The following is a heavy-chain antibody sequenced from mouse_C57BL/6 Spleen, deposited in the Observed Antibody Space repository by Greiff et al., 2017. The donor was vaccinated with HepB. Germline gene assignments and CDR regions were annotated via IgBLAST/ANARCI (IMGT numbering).Heavy chain of an antibody. V-gene: IGHV1-26*01. CDR1: GYTFTDYY. Sequence: EVQLQQSGPELVKPGASVKISCKASGYTFTDYYMNWVKQSHGKSLEWIGDINPNNGGTSYNQKFKGKATLTVDKSSSTAYMELRSLTSEDSAVYYCARGHDYDVGTWFAYWGQGTLVTVSA. J-gene: IGHJ3*01. CDR3: ARGHDYDVGTWFAY. CDR2: INPNNGGT. D-gene: IGHD2-4*01.